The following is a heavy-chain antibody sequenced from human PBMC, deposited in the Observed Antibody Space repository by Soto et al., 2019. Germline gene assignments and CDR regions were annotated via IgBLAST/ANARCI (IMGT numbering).Heavy chain of an antibody. Sequence: QVQLVQSGAEVRKPGASVKVSCEASGYTFTSYDIYWVRQATGQGLAWMGWMNPNTGNSGYAQKFQGRVTMTSDTSISTAHMELSSLRSEDTAVYYCARRAETNGWNGFGADKYYFDFWGQGTLVTVSS. CDR1: GYTFTSYD. CDR3: ARRAETNGWNGFGADKYYFDF. CDR2: MNPNTGNS. V-gene: IGHV1-8*01. J-gene: IGHJ4*02. D-gene: IGHD1-1*01.